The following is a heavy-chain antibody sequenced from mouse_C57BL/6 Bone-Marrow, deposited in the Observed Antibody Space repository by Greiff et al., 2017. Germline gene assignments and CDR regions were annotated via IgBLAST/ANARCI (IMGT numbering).Heavy chain of an antibody. Sequence: QVQLQQPGAELVKPGASVKLSCKASGYTFTSYWMHWVKQRPGQGLEWIGMIHPNSGSTNYNEKFKSKATLTVDKSSSTAYMQLSSLTSEDSAVYYCARSEYYGSSYYAWFAYWGQGTLVTVSA. CDR3: ARSEYYGSSYYAWFAY. CDR1: GYTFTSYW. D-gene: IGHD1-1*01. CDR2: IHPNSGST. V-gene: IGHV1-64*01. J-gene: IGHJ3*01.